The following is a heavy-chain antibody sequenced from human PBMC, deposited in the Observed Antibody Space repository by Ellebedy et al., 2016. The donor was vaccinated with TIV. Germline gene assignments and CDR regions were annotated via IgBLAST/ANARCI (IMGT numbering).Heavy chain of an antibody. CDR1: GYTFTGYY. Sequence: ASVKVSXXASGYTFTGYYMHWVRQAPGQGLEWMGWINPNSGGTNYAQKFQGRVTMTRDTSISTAYMELSRLRSDDTAVYYCARDRGDIVGYYYMDVWGKGTTVTVSS. V-gene: IGHV1-2*02. CDR2: INPNSGGT. CDR3: ARDRGDIVGYYYMDV. J-gene: IGHJ6*03. D-gene: IGHD2-15*01.